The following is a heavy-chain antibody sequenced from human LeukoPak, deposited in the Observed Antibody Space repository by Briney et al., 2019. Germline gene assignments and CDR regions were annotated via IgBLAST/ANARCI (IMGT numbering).Heavy chain of an antibody. CDR3: ARADYSMTLRRNWFDP. CDR1: GGSISSGGYY. V-gene: IGHV4-31*03. Sequence: NPSETLSLTCTVSGGSISSGGYYWSWIRQHPGKGLEWIGYIYYSGSTYYNPSLKSRVTISVDTSKNQFSLKLSSVTAADTAVYYCARADYSMTLRRNWFDPWGQGTLVTVSS. CDR2: IYYSGST. D-gene: IGHD4-11*01. J-gene: IGHJ5*02.